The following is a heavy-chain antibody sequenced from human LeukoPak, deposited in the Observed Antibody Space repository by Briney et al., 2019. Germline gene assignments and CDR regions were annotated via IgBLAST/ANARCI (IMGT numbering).Heavy chain of an antibody. Sequence: GASVKVSCKASGYTFTSYGISWVRRAPGQGLEWMGWISAYNGNTNYAQKLQGRVTMTTDTSTSTAYMELSSLRSEDTAVYYCARSDLDYGGNSVPFFDYWGQGTLATVSS. CDR2: ISAYNGNT. J-gene: IGHJ4*02. V-gene: IGHV1-18*01. D-gene: IGHD4-23*01. CDR3: ARSDLDYGGNSVPFFDY. CDR1: GYTFTSYG.